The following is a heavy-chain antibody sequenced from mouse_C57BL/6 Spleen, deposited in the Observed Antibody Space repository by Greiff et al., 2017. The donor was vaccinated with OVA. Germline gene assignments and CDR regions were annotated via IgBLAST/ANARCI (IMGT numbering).Heavy chain of an antibody. V-gene: IGHV1-64*01. CDR2: IHPNSGST. CDR3: ERSDSNDEGCAY. J-gene: IGHJ3*01. D-gene: IGHD2-12*01. Sequence: QVQLQQPGAELVKPGASVKLSCKASGYTFTSYWMHWVKQRPGQGLEWIGMIHPNSGSTNYNEKFKSKATLTVDKASSTAYMHLSSRTSEDSAVYYCERSDSNDEGCAYWGQGTLLTVSS. CDR1: GYTFTSYW.